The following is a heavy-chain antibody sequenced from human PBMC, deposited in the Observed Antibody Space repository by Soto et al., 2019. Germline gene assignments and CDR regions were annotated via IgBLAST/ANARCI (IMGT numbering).Heavy chain of an antibody. J-gene: IGHJ5*01. Sequence: QVQLVQSGAEVKKPGASVKVSCEASGYPFTAYYIHWMRQAPGQGLEWMGWISPNSGDTKYAQKFQGRVTMIRDTSISTAYMELTRLRSDDTAVYYCARDHGGTWFDPWGQGTLVTVSS. CDR1: GYPFTAYY. CDR2: ISPNSGDT. V-gene: IGHV1-2*02. CDR3: ARDHGGTWFDP. D-gene: IGHD3-16*01.